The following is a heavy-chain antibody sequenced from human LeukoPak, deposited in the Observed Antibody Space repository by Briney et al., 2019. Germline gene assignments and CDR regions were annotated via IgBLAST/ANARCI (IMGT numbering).Heavy chain of an antibody. Sequence: ASVKVSCKASGGTFSSYAISWVRQAPGQGLEWMGRIIPILGIANYAQKFQGRVTITADKSTSTAYMELSGLRSEDTAVYYCARDTYYYDSSGHHTPDYWGQGTLVTVSS. J-gene: IGHJ4*02. V-gene: IGHV1-69*04. CDR3: ARDTYYYDSSGHHTPDY. CDR1: GGTFSSYA. D-gene: IGHD3-22*01. CDR2: IIPILGIA.